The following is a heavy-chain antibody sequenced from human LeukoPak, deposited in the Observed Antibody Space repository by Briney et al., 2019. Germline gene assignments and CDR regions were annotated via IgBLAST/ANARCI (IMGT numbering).Heavy chain of an antibody. D-gene: IGHD3-3*01. V-gene: IGHV3-23*01. CDR3: AKDPAYCDFWSGYYRDY. J-gene: IGHJ4*02. Sequence: PGGSLRLSCAASGFTFSSYAMSWVRQAPGKGLEWVSAISGSGGSTYYADSVKGRFTISRDNSKNTLYLQMNSLRAEDTAVYYCAKDPAYCDFWSGYYRDYWGQGTLVTVSS. CDR2: ISGSGGST. CDR1: GFTFSSYA.